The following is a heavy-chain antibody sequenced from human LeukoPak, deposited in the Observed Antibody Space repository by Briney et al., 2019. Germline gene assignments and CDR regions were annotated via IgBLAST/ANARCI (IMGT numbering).Heavy chain of an antibody. CDR2: ISYNGINE. D-gene: IGHD6-19*01. V-gene: IGHV3-30*18. CDR1: GFSFSDYN. CDR3: AKVRWDNSGWYYLDS. J-gene: IGHJ4*02. Sequence: GRSLRLSCAASGFSFSDYNMHWVRQAPGKGLEWMAVISYNGINEYYADSVKGRLTISRDNSKSTLLLQMNSLRAEDTAVYYCAKVRWDNSGWYYLDSWGQGTLVTVSS.